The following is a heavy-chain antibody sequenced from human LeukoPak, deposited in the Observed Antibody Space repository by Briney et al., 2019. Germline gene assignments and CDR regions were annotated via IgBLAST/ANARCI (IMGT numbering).Heavy chain of an antibody. Sequence: PSETLSLTCTVSGGSISGSSYYWGWIRQPPGKGLEWIGSFFHSGSTYYNPSLKNRVTISANTSKNQFSLKLTSVTAADTALYYCAKTKLDWLLFDFWGQGILVTVSS. CDR3: AKTKLDWLLFDF. J-gene: IGHJ4*02. V-gene: IGHV4-39*07. CDR1: GGSISGSSYY. CDR2: FFHSGST. D-gene: IGHD3-9*01.